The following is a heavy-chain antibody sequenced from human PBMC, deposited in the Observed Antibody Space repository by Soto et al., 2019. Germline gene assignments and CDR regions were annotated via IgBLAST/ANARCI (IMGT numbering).Heavy chain of an antibody. CDR3: AKALLEWLLYYYYGMDV. CDR2: ISGSGGST. D-gene: IGHD3-3*01. CDR1: GFTFSSYA. V-gene: IGHV3-23*01. Sequence: GGSLGLCCASSGFTFSSYAIICVRQSACHGLEWVSAISGSGGSTYYADSVKGRFTISRDNSKNTLYLQMNSLRAEDTAVYYCAKALLEWLLYYYYGMDVWGQGTTVTVSS. J-gene: IGHJ6*02.